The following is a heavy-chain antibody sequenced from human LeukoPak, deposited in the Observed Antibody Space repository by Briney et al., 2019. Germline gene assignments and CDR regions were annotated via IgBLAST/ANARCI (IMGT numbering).Heavy chain of an antibody. D-gene: IGHD3-22*01. J-gene: IGHJ5*02. CDR2: INHSGST. Sequence: SDTLSLTCTVSDDSMTSYFWSWIRQPPGKGLEWIGEINHSGSTNYNPSLKSRVTISVDTSKNQFSLKLSSVTAADTAVYYCARGGHSSGYFGFDPWGQGTLVTVSS. CDR3: ARGGHSSGYFGFDP. CDR1: DDSMTSYF. V-gene: IGHV4-34*01.